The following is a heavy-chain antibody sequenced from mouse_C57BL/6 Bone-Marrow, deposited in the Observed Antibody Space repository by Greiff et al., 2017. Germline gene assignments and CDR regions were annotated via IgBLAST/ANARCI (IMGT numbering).Heavy chain of an antibody. J-gene: IGHJ1*03. V-gene: IGHV2-5*01. D-gene: IGHD1-1*01. CDR3: AKNSAYYGRSYEYFDV. Sequence: QVQLQQSGPGLVQPSQSLSITCTVSGFSLTSYGVHWVRQSPGKGLEWLGVIWRGGSTDYNAAFMSRLSITKDNSKSQVFFKMNSLQADDTAIYYCAKNSAYYGRSYEYFDVWGTGTTVTVAS. CDR1: GFSLTSYG. CDR2: IWRGGST.